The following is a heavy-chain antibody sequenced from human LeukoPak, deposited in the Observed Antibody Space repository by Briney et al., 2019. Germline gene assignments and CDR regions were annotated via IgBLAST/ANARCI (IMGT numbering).Heavy chain of an antibody. V-gene: IGHV4-4*07. D-gene: IGHD6-13*01. CDR1: SGFISSYY. CDR3: ARDGQQLVSDAFDI. J-gene: IGHJ3*02. Sequence: SETLSLTCIVSSGFISSYYWSWIRQPAGKGLEWIGRIYTSGSTNYNPSLKSRVTISVDTSKNQFSLKLSSVTAADTAVYYCARDGQQLVSDAFDIWGQGTMVTVSS. CDR2: IYTSGST.